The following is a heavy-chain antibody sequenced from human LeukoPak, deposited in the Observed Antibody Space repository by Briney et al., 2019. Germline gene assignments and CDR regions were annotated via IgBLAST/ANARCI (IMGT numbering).Heavy chain of an antibody. CDR2: IYYSGST. J-gene: IGHJ4*02. D-gene: IGHD3-9*01. CDR3: ARPLRYFDWLFYY. CDR1: GGSISSSSYY. V-gene: IGHV4-39*01. Sequence: SETLSLTCTVSGGSISSSSYYWGWIRQPPGKGLEWIGSIYYSGSTYYNPSLKSRVTISVDTSKNQFSLKLSSVTAADTAVYYCARPLRYFDWLFYYRGQGTLVTVSS.